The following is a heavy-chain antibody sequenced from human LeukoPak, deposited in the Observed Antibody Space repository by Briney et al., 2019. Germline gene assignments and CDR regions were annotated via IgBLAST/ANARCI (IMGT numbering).Heavy chain of an antibody. J-gene: IGHJ4*02. V-gene: IGHV3-21*01. CDR3: TKDLQRSLDY. Sequence: PGGSLRLSCAASGFTFSSYSMNWVRQAPGKGLEWVSSISSSSSYIYYADSVKGRFTISRDNSKNTLYLQMNSLRAEDTAMYYCTKDLQRSLDYWGQGTLVTVSS. CDR1: GFTFSSYS. CDR2: ISSSSSYI. D-gene: IGHD6-25*01.